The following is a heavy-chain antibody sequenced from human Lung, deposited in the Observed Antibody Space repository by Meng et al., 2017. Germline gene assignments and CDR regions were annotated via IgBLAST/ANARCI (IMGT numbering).Heavy chain of an antibody. CDR1: GFTFNSYR. V-gene: IGHV3-21*01. Sequence: GGGLAKPGVVLMLYGAASGFTFNSYRMNLGLHAPGKGLEWGSYISSNSYYIDYAGSVKGRFTFSRDNAKNSVYLQMYSLXAEDTXXXYCARGDTSMLDYWGQGTLVTXSS. J-gene: IGHJ4*02. D-gene: IGHD5-18*01. CDR2: ISSNSYYI. CDR3: ARGDTSMLDY.